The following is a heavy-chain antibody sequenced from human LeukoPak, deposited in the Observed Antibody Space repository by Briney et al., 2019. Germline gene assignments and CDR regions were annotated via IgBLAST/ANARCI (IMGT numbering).Heavy chain of an antibody. D-gene: IGHD3-22*01. CDR1: GFTFSNYW. CDR2: IKSDGRT. V-gene: IGHV3-74*01. Sequence: GGSLRLSCAAAGFTFSNYWMHWVRHAPGKGLVWVSRIKSDGRTNYADSVKGRFTIARDNAKNTVSLQMNSLRAEDTGVYYCARAPSEIGGYYPEYFRHWGQGTLVTVSS. CDR3: ARAPSEIGGYYPEYFRH. J-gene: IGHJ1*01.